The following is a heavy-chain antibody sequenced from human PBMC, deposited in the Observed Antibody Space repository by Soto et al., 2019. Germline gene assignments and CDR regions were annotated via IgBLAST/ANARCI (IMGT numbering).Heavy chain of an antibody. CDR3: VKDLVRSYYGAINYGLDV. D-gene: IGHD1-26*01. CDR1: GFTFSSYA. J-gene: IGHJ6*02. V-gene: IGHV3-23*04. CDR2: ISGGDGST. Sequence: EVQLVESGGNLVQAGGSLRLSCAASGFTFSSYAMTWVRQPPGKGLEWVSGISGGDGSTYYADSVKGRFAISRDDSTNTLSLQMNSLRGEDTAVYYCVKDLVRSYYGAINYGLDVWGQGTTVTVPS.